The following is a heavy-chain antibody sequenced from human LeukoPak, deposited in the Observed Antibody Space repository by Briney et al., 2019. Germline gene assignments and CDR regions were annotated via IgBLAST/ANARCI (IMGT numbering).Heavy chain of an antibody. D-gene: IGHD4-23*01. Sequence: SETLSLTCAVYGGSFGGYYWSWIRQPPGKGLEWIGEINHSGSTNYNPSLKSRVAISVDTSKNQFSLKLSSVTAADTAVYYCARADYGGYFDYWGQGTLVTVSS. CDR1: GGSFGGYY. J-gene: IGHJ4*02. V-gene: IGHV4-34*01. CDR2: INHSGST. CDR3: ARADYGGYFDY.